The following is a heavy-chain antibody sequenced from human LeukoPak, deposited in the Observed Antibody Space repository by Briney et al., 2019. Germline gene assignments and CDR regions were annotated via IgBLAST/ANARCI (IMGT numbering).Heavy chain of an antibody. CDR3: AGRGLSTGCTFDY. CDR1: GGSISTYY. J-gene: IGHJ4*01. D-gene: IGHD6-19*01. Sequence: SETLTLTCSVSGGSISTYYWSWIRQPAGKGLEWIAQIHTSGSTNFNPSLKSRVSISMDTPNNQFSLMISSVTAADTAIYYCAGRGLSTGCTFDYWGHGTLVTVSS. V-gene: IGHV4-4*07. CDR2: IHTSGST.